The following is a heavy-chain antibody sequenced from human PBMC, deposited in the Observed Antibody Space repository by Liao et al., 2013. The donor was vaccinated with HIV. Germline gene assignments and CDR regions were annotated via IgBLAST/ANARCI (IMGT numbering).Heavy chain of an antibody. CDR3: ARAQQQLVTGNYYYFYMDV. CDR1: GGSISSYY. V-gene: IGHV4-4*07. CDR2: IYSSGST. Sequence: QVQLQESGPGLVKPSETLSLTCTVSGGSISSYYWSWIRQPAGKGLEWIGRIYSSGSTNYNPSLKSRVTMSVDTSKNQFSLKLSSVTAADTAVYYCARAQQQLVTGNYYYFYMDVWGKGTTVTVSS. D-gene: IGHD6-13*01. J-gene: IGHJ6*03.